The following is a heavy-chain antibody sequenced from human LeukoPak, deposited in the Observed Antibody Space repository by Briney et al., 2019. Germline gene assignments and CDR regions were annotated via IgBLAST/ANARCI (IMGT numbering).Heavy chain of an antibody. D-gene: IGHD3-22*01. V-gene: IGHV3-20*04. Sequence: GGSLRLSCAASGFTFDDYGMSWVRQAPGKGLEWVSGINWNGGSTGYADSVKGRFTISRDNAKNSLYLQMNSLRAEDTALYYCARDGLSYYYDSSGYLDYRGQGTLVTVSS. CDR3: ARDGLSYYYDSSGYLDY. J-gene: IGHJ4*02. CDR1: GFTFDDYG. CDR2: INWNGGST.